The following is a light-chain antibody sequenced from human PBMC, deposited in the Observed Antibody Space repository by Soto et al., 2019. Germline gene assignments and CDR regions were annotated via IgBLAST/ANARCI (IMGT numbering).Light chain of an antibody. CDR3: QQYNSYS. CDR1: QSISSY. CDR2: DAS. J-gene: IGKJ1*01. V-gene: IGKV3-11*01. Sequence: LLTQSPATLSVSPGQRVSLSCRASQSISSYLAWYQQRPGQPSRLLIYDASNRATGIPARFSGSGSGTDFTLTISSLQPDDFATYYCQQYNSYSFGQGTKVDI.